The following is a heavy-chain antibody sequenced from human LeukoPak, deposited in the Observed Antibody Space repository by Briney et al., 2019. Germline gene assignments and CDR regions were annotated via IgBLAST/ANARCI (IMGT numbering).Heavy chain of an antibody. J-gene: IGHJ4*02. D-gene: IGHD3-22*01. CDR3: ARESGTSYDSSGYPSPGFDY. CDR1: GYTFTSYY. Sequence: ASVKVSCKASGYTFTSYYMHWVRQAPGQGLEWMGIINPSGSSTSYAQKFQGRVTITRDTSTSTVYMQLSSLRSEDTAVYYCARESGTSYDSSGYPSPGFDYWGQGTLVTVSS. V-gene: IGHV1-46*01. CDR2: INPSGSST.